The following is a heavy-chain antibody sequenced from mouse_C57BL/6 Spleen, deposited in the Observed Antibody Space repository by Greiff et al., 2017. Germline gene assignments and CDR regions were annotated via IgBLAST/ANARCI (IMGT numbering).Heavy chain of an antibody. CDR2: ISNGGGST. Sequence: EVQLQESGGGLVQPGGSLKLSCAASGFTFSDYYMYWVRQTPEKRLEWVAYISNGGGSTYYPNTVKGRSTISSDNATNTLYLQVSRLKSEDTAMYYCARQGGNCDYYAMDYWGQGTSVTVSS. D-gene: IGHD2-1*01. V-gene: IGHV5-12*01. CDR3: ARQGGNCDYYAMDY. CDR1: GFTFSDYY. J-gene: IGHJ4*01.